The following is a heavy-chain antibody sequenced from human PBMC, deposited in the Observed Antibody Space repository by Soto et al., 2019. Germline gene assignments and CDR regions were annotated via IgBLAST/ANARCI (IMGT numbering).Heavy chain of an antibody. CDR1: GGSFSGYY. D-gene: IGHD6-13*01. V-gene: IGHV4-34*01. CDR3: ARDKSSWYPPRPGFEP. CDR2: INHSGST. Sequence: ETLSLTCAVYGGSFSGYYWSWIRQPPGKGLEWIGEINHSGSTNYNPSLKSRVTISVDTSKNQFSLKLSSVTAADTAVYYCARDKSSWYPPRPGFEPWGQGTLVTVSS. J-gene: IGHJ5*02.